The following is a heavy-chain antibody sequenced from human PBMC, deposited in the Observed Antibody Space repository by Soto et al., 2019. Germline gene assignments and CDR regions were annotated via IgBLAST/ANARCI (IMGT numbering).Heavy chain of an antibody. CDR1: GASVSSSSYY. D-gene: IGHD3-22*01. Sequence: QVQLQESGPGLVKPSETLSLTCTVSGASVSSSSYYWTWIRQPPGKGLEWIGYILSSGSTNYKPSLMSRATKSGNPSKNQSPHKRSCTAAADTAVYYWARDDGPFYVTSGEDTIWGQGIMVTVSS. CDR2: ILSSGST. V-gene: IGHV4-61*01. J-gene: IGHJ3*02. CDR3: ARDDGPFYVTSGEDTI.